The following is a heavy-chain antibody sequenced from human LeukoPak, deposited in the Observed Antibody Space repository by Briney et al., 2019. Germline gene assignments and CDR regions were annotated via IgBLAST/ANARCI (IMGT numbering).Heavy chain of an antibody. CDR1: GGSISSGSYY. V-gene: IGHV4-61*02. CDR2: ISTSGST. Sequence: PPETLSLTCTVSGGSISSGSYYWSWIRQPAGKGLEWIGRISTSGSTNYNPSLKSRVTISVDTSKNQFSLKLSSVAAADTAVYYCARRCSSTNCFVWYFDSWGRGTLVTVSS. D-gene: IGHD2-2*01. CDR3: ARRCSSTNCFVWYFDS. J-gene: IGHJ2*01.